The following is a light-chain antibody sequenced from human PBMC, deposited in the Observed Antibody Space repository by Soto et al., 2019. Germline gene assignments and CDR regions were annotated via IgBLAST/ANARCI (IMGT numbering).Light chain of an antibody. CDR1: QNVDSY. CDR3: QQRSTGPRT. V-gene: IGKV3-11*01. CDR2: DAS. Sequence: ETVLTQSPATLSLSPGERATLFCRASQNVDSYLAWYQQKPGQAPRLLIYDASNRATGIPARFSGSGSGTDFTLTISRLEPEDLAAYYCQQRSTGPRTFGPGTKVEIK. J-gene: IGKJ1*01.